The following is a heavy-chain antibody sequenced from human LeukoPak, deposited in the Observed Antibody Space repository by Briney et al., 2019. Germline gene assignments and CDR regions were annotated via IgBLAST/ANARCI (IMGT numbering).Heavy chain of an antibody. Sequence: PGGSLRLSCEASGFAFSSYGMSWVRQAPGKGLEWVSAISGSGDFTYYADSVKGRFTISRDNSKNTLYLQMNSLRVEDTAVYYCAKEGGGCSSTICFFDLWGRGTLVTVSS. V-gene: IGHV3-23*01. CDR2: ISGSGDFT. J-gene: IGHJ2*01. D-gene: IGHD2-2*01. CDR3: AKEGGGCSSTICFFDL. CDR1: GFAFSSYG.